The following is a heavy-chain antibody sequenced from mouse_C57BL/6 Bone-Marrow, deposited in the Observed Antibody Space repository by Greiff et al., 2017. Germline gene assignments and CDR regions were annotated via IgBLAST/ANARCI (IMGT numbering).Heavy chain of an antibody. J-gene: IGHJ3*01. CDR1: VFNIKNTY. D-gene: IGHD1-1*01. CDR3: ARSYGFAY. Sequence: EVQLQQSVAELVRPGASVKLSCTASVFNIKNTYMHCVKQRPEQGLEWIGRIDPATGHTKYAPKFQGKATITADTSSNTAYLQLSSLTSADTAIYYCARSYGFAYWGQGPLVTVYA. CDR2: IDPATGHT. V-gene: IGHV14-3*01.